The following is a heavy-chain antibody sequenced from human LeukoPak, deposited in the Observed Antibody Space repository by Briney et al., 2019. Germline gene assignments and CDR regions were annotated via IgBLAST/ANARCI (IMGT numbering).Heavy chain of an antibody. CDR1: GGTFSSYA. CDR3: ARHDFPRFYGDYQSGAFDI. V-gene: IGHV1-69*05. Sequence: SVKVSCKASGGTFSSYAISWVRQAPGQGLEWMGGIIPIFGTANYAQKFQGRVTITTDESTSTAYMELSSLRSEDTAVYYCARHDFPRFYGDYQSGAFDIWGQGTMVTVSS. D-gene: IGHD4-17*01. J-gene: IGHJ3*02. CDR2: IIPIFGTA.